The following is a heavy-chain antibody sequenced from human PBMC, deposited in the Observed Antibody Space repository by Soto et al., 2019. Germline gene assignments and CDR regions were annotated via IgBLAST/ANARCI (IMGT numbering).Heavy chain of an antibody. D-gene: IGHD3-16*01. J-gene: IGHJ4*02. CDR3: ARIDREGGLVDY. CDR2: INHSGST. Sequence: SETLSLTCAVYGGSFSGYYWSWIRQPPGKGLEWIGEINHSGSTNYNPSLKSRVTISVDTSKNQFSLKLSSVTAADTAVYYCARIDREGGLVDYWGQGTLVTVSS. CDR1: GGSFSGYY. V-gene: IGHV4-34*01.